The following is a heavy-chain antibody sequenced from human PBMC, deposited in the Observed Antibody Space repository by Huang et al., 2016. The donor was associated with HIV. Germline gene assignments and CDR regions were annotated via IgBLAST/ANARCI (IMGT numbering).Heavy chain of an antibody. CDR3: ARTEYSRSAVNWFDP. J-gene: IGHJ5*02. V-gene: IGHV1-69*01. CDR2: IIPIFGTA. Sequence: QVQLVQSGAEVKKPGSSVKVSCKASGGTFSSYAISWVRQAPGQGLEWMGGIIPIFGTANYAQKCQGRVTITADESTTTAYMERSSLRSEDTAVYYCARTEYSRSAVNWFDPWGQGTLVTVSS. D-gene: IGHD6-6*01. CDR1: GGTFSSYA.